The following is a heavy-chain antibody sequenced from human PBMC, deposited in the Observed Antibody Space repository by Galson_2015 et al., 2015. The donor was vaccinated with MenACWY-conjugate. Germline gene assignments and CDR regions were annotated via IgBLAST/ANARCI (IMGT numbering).Heavy chain of an antibody. CDR1: GGAFSKT. Sequence: SVKVSCKASGGAFSKTFNWVRQAPGQGLEWMGQFLPHYGTSKSARKFEGRVTISADESTSTAYMELSSLTSDDTAVYYCAGYAMYNTVDLVDYGGQATLVTVSA. D-gene: IGHD1-1*01. J-gene: IGHJ4*02. V-gene: IGHV1-69*13. CDR2: FLPHYGTS. CDR3: AGYAMYNTVDLVDY.